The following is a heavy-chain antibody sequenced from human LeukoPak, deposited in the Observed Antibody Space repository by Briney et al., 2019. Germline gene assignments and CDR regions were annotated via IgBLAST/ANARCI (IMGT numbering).Heavy chain of an antibody. V-gene: IGHV1-2*02. CDR1: GYTFIVYY. Sequence: GASVKVSCKASGYTFIVYYMHWVRQAPGQGLEWMGWINPNSGGTNYAQKFQGRVTMTRDTSISTAYMELSRLRSDDTAVYYCARDEGIAGELDYWGQGTLVTVSS. J-gene: IGHJ4*02. D-gene: IGHD1-26*01. CDR3: ARDEGIAGELDY. CDR2: INPNSGGT.